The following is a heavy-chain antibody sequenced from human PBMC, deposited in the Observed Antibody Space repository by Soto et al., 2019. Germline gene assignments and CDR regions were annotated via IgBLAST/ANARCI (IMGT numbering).Heavy chain of an antibody. CDR1: GYTFTSYY. V-gene: IGHV1-46*03. CDR3: ARDSVGCGGDCYHQAFDI. D-gene: IGHD2-21*01. J-gene: IGHJ3*02. CDR2: INPSGGST. Sequence: ASVKVSCKASGYTFTSYYMHWVRQAPGQGLEWMGTINPSGGSTSYAQKFQGRVTMTRDTSTSTVYMELSSLRSEDTAVYYCARDSVGCGGDCYHQAFDIWGQGTMVTVSS.